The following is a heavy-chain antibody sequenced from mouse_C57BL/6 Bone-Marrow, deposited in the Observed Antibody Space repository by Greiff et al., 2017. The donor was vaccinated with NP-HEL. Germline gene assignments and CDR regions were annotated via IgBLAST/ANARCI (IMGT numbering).Heavy chain of an antibody. V-gene: IGHV1-53*01. CDR2: INPSNGGT. J-gene: IGHJ1*03. CDR1: GYTFTSYW. Sequence: QVQLQQPGTELVKPGTSVQLSCKSSGYTFTSYWMHWVKQRPGQGLEWIGNINPSNGGTNYNEKFKSKATLTVDKSSSTAYMQLSSLTSDDSAVYYCAREGRWLRRGYWYVDVWDTGTTVTVSS. D-gene: IGHD2-2*01. CDR3: AREGRWLRRGYWYVDV.